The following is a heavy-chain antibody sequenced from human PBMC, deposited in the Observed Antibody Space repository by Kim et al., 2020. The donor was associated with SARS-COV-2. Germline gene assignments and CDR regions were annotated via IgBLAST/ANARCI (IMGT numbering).Heavy chain of an antibody. D-gene: IGHD5-12*01. CDR2: IYYSGET. V-gene: IGHV4-31*03. J-gene: IGHJ4*02. Sequence: SETLSLTCTVSGASIKSGGYYWGWIRQHPGKGLEWIGYIYYSGETFYNPSLKSRATISSDRSESQFSLQLNSVTAADTGVYYCARFQTGYVSPIDYWGQGTLDTVSS. CDR1: GASIKSGGYY. CDR3: ARFQTGYVSPIDY.